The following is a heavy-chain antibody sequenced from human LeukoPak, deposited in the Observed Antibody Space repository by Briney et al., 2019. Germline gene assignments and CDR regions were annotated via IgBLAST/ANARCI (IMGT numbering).Heavy chain of an antibody. D-gene: IGHD6-19*01. Sequence: PSETLSLTCTVSGGSISSGSYYWSWIRQPAGKGLEWIGRIYTSGSTNYNPSLKSRVTISVDTSKNQFSLKLSSVTAADTAVYYCARTGVAHQWLVPTGRYFDLWGRGTLVTVSS. V-gene: IGHV4-61*02. CDR3: ARTGVAHQWLVPTGRYFDL. J-gene: IGHJ2*01. CDR2: IYTSGST. CDR1: GGSISSGSYY.